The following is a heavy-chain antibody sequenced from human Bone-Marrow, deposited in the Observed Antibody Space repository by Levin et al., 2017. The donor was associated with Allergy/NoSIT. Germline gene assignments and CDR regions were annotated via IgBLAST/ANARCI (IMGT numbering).Heavy chain of an antibody. CDR2: VSSSGGGA. V-gene: IGHV3-23*01. J-gene: IGHJ4*02. Sequence: GGSLRLSCVVSGFTFNNYAMSWVRQAPGKGLEWVSGVSSSGGGAPYPDSVRGRFTISRDNSKNTLYLQMNSLRADDTAVYYCAKDRDSGLGSYSGGIFDYWGPGTPVTVSS. CDR1: GFTFNNYA. CDR3: AKDRDSGLGSYSGGIFDY. D-gene: IGHD3-10*01.